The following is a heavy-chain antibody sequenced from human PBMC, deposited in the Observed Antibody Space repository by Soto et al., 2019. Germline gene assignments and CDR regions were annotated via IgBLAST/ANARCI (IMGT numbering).Heavy chain of an antibody. Sequence: SGQVSFKASGGTFISYAISCVRQGPGQGLEWMGMINPLGFITTYAQKFRGRVTMTRDTSTSTVYMELTNLRSDDTAVYYCARAAGPFGELYWFDPWGQGTLVTVSS. CDR2: INPLGFIT. CDR3: ARAAGPFGELYWFDP. D-gene: IGHD3-10*01. CDR1: GGTFISYA. J-gene: IGHJ5*02. V-gene: IGHV1-46*01.